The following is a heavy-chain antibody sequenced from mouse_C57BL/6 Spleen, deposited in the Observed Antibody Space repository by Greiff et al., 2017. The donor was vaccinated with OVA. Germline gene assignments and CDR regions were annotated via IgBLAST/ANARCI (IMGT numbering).Heavy chain of an antibody. CDR2: INYDGSST. D-gene: IGHD1-1*01. CDR3: AREGGSSSYAMDY. J-gene: IGHJ4*01. Sequence: EVKLMESEGGLVQPGSSMKLSCTASGFTFSDYYMAWVRQVPEKGLEWVANINYDGSSTYYLDSLKSRFIISRDNAKNILYLQMSSLKSEDTATYYCAREGGSSSYAMDYWGQGTSVTVSS. CDR1: GFTFSDYY. V-gene: IGHV5-16*01.